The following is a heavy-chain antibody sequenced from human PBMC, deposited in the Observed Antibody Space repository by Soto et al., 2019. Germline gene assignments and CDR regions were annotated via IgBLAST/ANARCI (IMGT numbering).Heavy chain of an antibody. CDR1: GLTFSSYW. V-gene: IGHV3-74*01. J-gene: IGHJ4*02. CDR2: INSAGSST. CDR3: ALSHTVTTDY. D-gene: IGHD4-17*01. Sequence: EVQLVESGGGLVQPGGSLRLSCAAYGLTFSSYWMHWVRQAPGKGLVWVSRINSAGSSTSYADSVKGRFTISRDNAKNTLYLQMNSLRAEDTAVYYCALSHTVTTDYWGQGTLVTVSS.